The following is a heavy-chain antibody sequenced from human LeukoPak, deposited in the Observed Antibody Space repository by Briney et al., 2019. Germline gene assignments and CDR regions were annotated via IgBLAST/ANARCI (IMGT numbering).Heavy chain of an antibody. CDR2: ISWNSGSI. CDR1: GFTFDDYA. V-gene: IGHV3-9*03. D-gene: IGHD5-12*01. Sequence: GGSLRLSCAASGFTFDDYAMHWVRQAPGQGLEWVSGISWNSGSIGYADSVKGRFTISRDNSKNSLYLQMNSLRAEEMALYYCAKGMYSGYDLGDYYFDYWGQGTLVTVSS. CDR3: AKGMYSGYDLGDYYFDY. J-gene: IGHJ4*02.